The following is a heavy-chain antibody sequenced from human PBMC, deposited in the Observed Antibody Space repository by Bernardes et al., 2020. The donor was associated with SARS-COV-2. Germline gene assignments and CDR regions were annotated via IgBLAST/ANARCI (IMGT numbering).Heavy chain of an antibody. V-gene: IGHV4-39*01. CDR2: VTYSGTT. D-gene: IGHD3-9*01. CDR3: ARHPSNFDWLLYRVDS. Sequence: TLSLTCSVSTASIRSRNYYWGWVRQPPGKGLEWIGGVTYSGTTYYNPSLKTRVTLSLDTSDNKLSLKLTSVTAADTAVYYCARHPSNFDWLLYRVDSWGQGILVTVSS. J-gene: IGHJ5*01. CDR1: TASIRSRNYY.